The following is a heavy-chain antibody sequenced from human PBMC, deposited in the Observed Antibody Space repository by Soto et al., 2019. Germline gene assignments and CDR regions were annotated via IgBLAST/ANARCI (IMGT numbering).Heavy chain of an antibody. V-gene: IGHV1-18*01. CDR1: GYTFTSYG. CDR2: ISAYNGNT. CDR3: ARVTKVVVVVAATGTPFDY. D-gene: IGHD2-15*01. Sequence: QVQLVQSGAEVKKPGASVKVSCKASGYTFTSYGISWVRQAPGQGLEGMGWISAYNGNTNYAQKLQGRVTMTTDTSTSTAYMELRSLRSDDTAVYYCARVTKVVVVVAATGTPFDYWGQGTLVTVSS. J-gene: IGHJ4*02.